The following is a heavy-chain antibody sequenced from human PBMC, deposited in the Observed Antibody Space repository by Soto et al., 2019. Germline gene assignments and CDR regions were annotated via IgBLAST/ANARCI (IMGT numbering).Heavy chain of an antibody. CDR3: ASGDIAVAGVAFDI. V-gene: IGHV5-10-1*01. D-gene: IGHD6-19*01. Sequence: PGGSLKISCKGSGYSFTSYWISWVLQMPGKGLEWMGRIDPSDSYTNYSPSFQGHVTISADKSISTAYLQWSSLKASDTAMYYCASGDIAVAGVAFDIWGQGTMVTVSS. J-gene: IGHJ3*02. CDR1: GYSFTSYW. CDR2: IDPSDSYT.